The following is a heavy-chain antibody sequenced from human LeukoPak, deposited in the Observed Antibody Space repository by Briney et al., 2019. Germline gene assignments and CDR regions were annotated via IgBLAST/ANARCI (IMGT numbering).Heavy chain of an antibody. CDR1: GYTFTSNY. V-gene: IGHV1-46*01. D-gene: IGHD3-10*01. CDR2: ISPSGGST. J-gene: IGHJ5*02. Sequence: ASVKVSCKAFGYTFTSNYMHWVRQAPGQGPEWMGVISPSGGSTTYAQQFQGRVTLTRDMSTSTDYLELSSLRSGDTAVYYCARDNSGRDEAWWFNPWGEGTLVTVSS. CDR3: ARDNSGRDEAWWFNP.